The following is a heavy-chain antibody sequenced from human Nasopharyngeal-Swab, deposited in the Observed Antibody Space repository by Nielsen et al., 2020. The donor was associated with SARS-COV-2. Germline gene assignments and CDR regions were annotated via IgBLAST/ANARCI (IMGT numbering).Heavy chain of an antibody. Sequence: GGSLRLSCAASGFTFSSYGMHWVRQAPGKGLEWVAVISYDGSNKYYADSVKGRFTISGDNSKNTLYLQMNSLRAEDTAVYYCAKWLSIAAAYDYWGQGTLVTVSS. D-gene: IGHD6-13*01. CDR1: GFTFSSYG. CDR2: ISYDGSNK. V-gene: IGHV3-30*18. J-gene: IGHJ4*02. CDR3: AKWLSIAAAYDY.